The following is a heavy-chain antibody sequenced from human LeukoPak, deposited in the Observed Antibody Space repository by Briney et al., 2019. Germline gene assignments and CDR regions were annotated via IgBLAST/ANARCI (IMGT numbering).Heavy chain of an antibody. D-gene: IGHD6-19*01. J-gene: IGHJ4*02. CDR3: ARVSQWLVPY. Sequence: AGSLTLSCAASGFTFSDYYMSWIRQAPGKGLEWVSYISSTSSYINYADSVKGRFTVSRDNAKNSLFLQMNSLRAEDTAVYYCARVSQWLVPYWGQGTLVTVSS. V-gene: IGHV3-11*05. CDR2: ISSTSSYI. CDR1: GFTFSDYY.